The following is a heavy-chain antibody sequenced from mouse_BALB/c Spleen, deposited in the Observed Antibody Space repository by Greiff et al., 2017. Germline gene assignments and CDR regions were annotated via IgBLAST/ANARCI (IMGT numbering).Heavy chain of an antibody. CDR3: ARYDYAAWFAY. J-gene: IGHJ3*01. Sequence: VQLQQSGAELVKPGASVKLSCTASGFNIKDTYMHWVKQRPEQGLEWIGRIDPANGNTKYDPKFQGKATITADTSSNTAYLQLSSLTSEDTAVYYCARYDYAAWFAYWGQGTLVTVSA. D-gene: IGHD2-4*01. V-gene: IGHV14-3*02. CDR1: GFNIKDTY. CDR2: IDPANGNT.